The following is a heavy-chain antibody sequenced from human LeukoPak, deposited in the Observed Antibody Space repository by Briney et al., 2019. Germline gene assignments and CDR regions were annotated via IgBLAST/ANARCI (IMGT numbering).Heavy chain of an antibody. J-gene: IGHJ4*02. Sequence: SETLSLTCTVSGGSIGSYYWSWIRQPPGKGLEWIGYIYYSGSTNYNPSLKSRVTISVDTSKNQFSLKLSSVTAADTAVYYCARVFVGVGFDYWGQGTLVTVSS. CDR3: ARVFVGVGFDY. V-gene: IGHV4-59*01. D-gene: IGHD3-3*01. CDR1: GGSIGSYY. CDR2: IYYSGST.